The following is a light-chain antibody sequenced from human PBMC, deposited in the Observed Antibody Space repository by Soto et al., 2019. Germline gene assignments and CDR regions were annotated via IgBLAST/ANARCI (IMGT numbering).Light chain of an antibody. V-gene: IGKV3-20*01. CDR1: QSVSDSY. CDR3: QHYGTSAL. J-gene: IGKJ3*01. CDR2: AS. Sequence: EIVLTXSPGTLSLSXXXXXTLSCRASQSVSDSYLAWYQQKPGQAPRLLIYASSRATGIPDRFSGSGSGTDFTLTISRLEPEDFAVYYCQHYGTSALFGPGTKVDIK.